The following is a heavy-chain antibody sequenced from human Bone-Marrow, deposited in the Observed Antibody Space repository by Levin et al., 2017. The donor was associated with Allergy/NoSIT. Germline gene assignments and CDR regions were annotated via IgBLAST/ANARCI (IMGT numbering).Heavy chain of an antibody. CDR2: ISWDHDST. V-gene: IGHV3-43*01. Sequence: PGGSLRLSCAASGFSFDDYTMHWVRQAPGKGPEWVSLISWDHDSTYYADSVKGRFTVSRDNSKNSLYLQMNGLRSEDTALYYCAKDIQIYSVAGVGFDSWGLGTLVTVSS. D-gene: IGHD6-19*01. CDR1: GFSFDDYT. J-gene: IGHJ4*02. CDR3: AKDIQIYSVAGVGFDS.